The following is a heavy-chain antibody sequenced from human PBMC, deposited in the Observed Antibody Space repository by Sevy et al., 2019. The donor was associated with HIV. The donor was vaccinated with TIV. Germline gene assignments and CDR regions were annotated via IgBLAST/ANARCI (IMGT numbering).Heavy chain of an antibody. CDR2: LSFGCGKI. V-gene: IGHV3-23*01. CDR3: ARQGCSRPHDY. D-gene: IGHD3-10*02. J-gene: IGHJ4*02. Sequence: GGSLRLSCAASEFAFYEYSMSWIRQAPGKGLEWVATLSFGCGKINYADSVKGRYTISRDNSMNLFYLQMDNLRVEDTALYYCARQGCSRPHDYWGQGTRVTVSS. CDR1: EFAFYEYS.